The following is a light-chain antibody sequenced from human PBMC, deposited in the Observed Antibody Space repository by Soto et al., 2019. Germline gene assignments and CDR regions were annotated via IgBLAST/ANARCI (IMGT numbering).Light chain of an antibody. V-gene: IGKV1-39*01. CDR2: AAS. Sequence: DIQMTQSPSSLSASVGDRVTITCRASQSISNYLNWYQQKPGKAPKLLIYAASSLQSGVPSRFSGSGSETDFTLTISSLQPEDFATYYCQQSYSTPWTFRQGTKVDIK. J-gene: IGKJ1*01. CDR1: QSISNY. CDR3: QQSYSTPWT.